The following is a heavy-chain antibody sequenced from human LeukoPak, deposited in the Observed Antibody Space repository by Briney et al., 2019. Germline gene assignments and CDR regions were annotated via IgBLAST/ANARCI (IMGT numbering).Heavy chain of an antibody. J-gene: IGHJ4*02. CDR3: AKSSEYYYGSGSYYAFFDS. Sequence: GGSLRLSCAASGLTFSSYGMSWVRQAPGKGLEWVSAISGSGGSTYYADSVKGRFTISRDNSKNTLYLQMNSLRAEDTAVYYCAKSSEYYYGSGSYYAFFDSWGQGTLVTVSS. D-gene: IGHD3-10*01. CDR2: ISGSGGST. V-gene: IGHV3-23*01. CDR1: GLTFSSYG.